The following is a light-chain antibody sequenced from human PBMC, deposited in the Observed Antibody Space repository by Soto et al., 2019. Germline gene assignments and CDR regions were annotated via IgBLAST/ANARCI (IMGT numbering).Light chain of an antibody. Sequence: EVVMTQSPGTLSLSPGDRATLSCRASQSVNSHLAWYQQKPGQAPRLLIYGASTRATVVPARFSGSGSGTEFTLTISRLQSEDFAVYYCQQYDNWPLTFGGGTKVEIK. J-gene: IGKJ4*01. CDR2: GAS. CDR3: QQYDNWPLT. CDR1: QSVNSH. V-gene: IGKV3-15*01.